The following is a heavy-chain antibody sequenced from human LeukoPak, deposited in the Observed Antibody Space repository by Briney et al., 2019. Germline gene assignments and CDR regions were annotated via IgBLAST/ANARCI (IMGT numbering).Heavy chain of an antibody. Sequence: ASVKASCKASGYTFTGYYMHWVRQAPGQGLEWMGWINPNSGGTNYAQKFQGRVTMTRDTSISTAYMELSRLRSDDTAVYYCARDFWSGYYFLDYWGQGTLVTVSS. CDR2: INPNSGGT. CDR1: GYTFTGYY. CDR3: ARDFWSGYYFLDY. V-gene: IGHV1-2*02. J-gene: IGHJ4*02. D-gene: IGHD3-3*01.